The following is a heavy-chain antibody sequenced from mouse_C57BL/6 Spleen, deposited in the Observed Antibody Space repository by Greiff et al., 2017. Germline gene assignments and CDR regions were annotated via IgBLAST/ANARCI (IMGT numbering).Heavy chain of an antibody. V-gene: IGHV2-2*01. J-gene: IGHJ2*01. CDR3: ARMKYYFDY. CDR2: IWSGGST. Sequence: QVQLQQSGPGLVQPSQSLSITCTVSGFSLTSYGVHWVRQSPGKGLEWLGVIWSGGSTDYNAAVISRLSISKDNSKSQVFFKMNSLQADYTAIYYCARMKYYFDYWGQGTTLTVSS. CDR1: GFSLTSYG.